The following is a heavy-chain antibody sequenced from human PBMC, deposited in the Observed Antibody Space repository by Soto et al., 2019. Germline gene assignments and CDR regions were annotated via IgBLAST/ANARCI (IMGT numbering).Heavy chain of an antibody. CDR1: GFTFSSYS. D-gene: IGHD3-9*01. CDR2: IFVTSTTI. CDR3: ARDKDWAFDY. V-gene: IGHV3-48*04. Sequence: GGSLRLSCVASGFTFSSYSMVWVLQAPGKGLEWISYIFVTSTTIYYADSVKGRFTVSRDNTQNSLFLLMNSLRAEDTAIYYCARDKDWAFDYWGQGTLVTVSS. J-gene: IGHJ4*02.